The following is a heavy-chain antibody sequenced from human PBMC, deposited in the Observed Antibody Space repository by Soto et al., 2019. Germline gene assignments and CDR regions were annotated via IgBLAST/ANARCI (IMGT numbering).Heavy chain of an antibody. CDR2: IGGSGVVT. CDR3: AKDQGFDP. CDR1: KFTFSSYA. V-gene: IGHV3-23*01. Sequence: GASVKVSCAASKFTFSSYAMSWVRQAPGKGLEWVSSIGGSGVVTYYADSVKGRFTISRDNSKNTLYLQMNSLRAEDTAVYYCAKDQGFDPRGQGTLVTVSS. J-gene: IGHJ5*02.